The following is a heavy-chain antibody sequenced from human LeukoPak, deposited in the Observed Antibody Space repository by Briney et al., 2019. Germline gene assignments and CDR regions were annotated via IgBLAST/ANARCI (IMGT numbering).Heavy chain of an antibody. D-gene: IGHD3-3*01. CDR2: IYYSGST. CDR1: GGAISSVGYY. J-gene: IGHJ6*02. CDR3: ARHVRNRALNYDLGMDV. V-gene: IGHV4-31*03. Sequence: SQTLSLTCTVSGGAISSVGYYCSWIRQHPREGLGWSVYIYYSGSTNYNPSLKSRLTILVDTSNNQFSPQLRSAPAAAKAVYYCARHVRNRALNYDLGMDVWGQGTTVTVSS.